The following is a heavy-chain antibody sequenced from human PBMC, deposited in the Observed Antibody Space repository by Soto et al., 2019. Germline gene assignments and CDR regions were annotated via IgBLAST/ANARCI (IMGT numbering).Heavy chain of an antibody. CDR3: ARWGLSSSSTFRYYYYGMDV. V-gene: IGHV1-8*01. CDR1: GYTFTSYD. CDR2: MNPNSGNT. J-gene: IGHJ6*02. Sequence: QVQLVQSGAEVKKPGASVKVSCKASGYTFTSYDISWVRQANGQGLEWMGWMNPNSGNTGYAQKFQGRVTMTVNTSISTAYMGLSSLRSEDTAVYCCARWGLSSSSTFRYYYYGMDVWGQGTTVTVSS. D-gene: IGHD6-6*01.